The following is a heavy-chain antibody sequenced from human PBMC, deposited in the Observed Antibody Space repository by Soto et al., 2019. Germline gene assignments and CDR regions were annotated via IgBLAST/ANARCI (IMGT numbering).Heavy chain of an antibody. CDR2: ISTFNGKT. CDR3: ARLLTEGATFREDAFDM. J-gene: IGHJ3*02. V-gene: IGHV1-18*01. Sequence: QDQLVQSGAEVRKPGASVKVSCRSSGYTFTSHGFAWVRQAPGQGLEWMGWISTFNGKTDYAQKFHGRVTMTADTRTSTGYMELSSLRSDDTAVYYCARLLTEGATFREDAFDMWGTGTKVTVSS. CDR1: GYTFTSHG. D-gene: IGHD1-26*01.